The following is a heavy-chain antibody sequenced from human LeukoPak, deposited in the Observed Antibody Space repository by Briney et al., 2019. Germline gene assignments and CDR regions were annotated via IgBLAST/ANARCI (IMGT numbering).Heavy chain of an antibody. D-gene: IGHD5-12*01. Sequence: GGSLRLACAASGFTFSRFAMCWVRQAPGKGLEWVAVISYDGSNKYYADSVKGRFTISRDNSKNTLYLQMNSLRAEDTAVYYCAKDRQEYSGYDYDFDYWGQGTLVTVSS. CDR2: ISYDGSNK. J-gene: IGHJ4*02. V-gene: IGHV3-30*18. CDR1: GFTFSRFA. CDR3: AKDRQEYSGYDYDFDY.